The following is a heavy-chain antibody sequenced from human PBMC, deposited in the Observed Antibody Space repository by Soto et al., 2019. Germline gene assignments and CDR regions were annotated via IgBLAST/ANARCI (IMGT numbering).Heavy chain of an antibody. D-gene: IGHD3-3*01. CDR2: INPNSGGT. J-gene: IGHJ6*02. V-gene: IGHV1-2*02. CDR1: GYTFTGYY. Sequence: ASVKVSCKASGYTFTGYYMHWVRQAPGQGLEWMGWINPNSGGTNYAQKFQGRVTMTRDTSISTAYMELSRLRSDDTAVYYCSLEWLLPYYYYGMDVWGQGTTVIVSS. CDR3: SLEWLLPYYYYGMDV.